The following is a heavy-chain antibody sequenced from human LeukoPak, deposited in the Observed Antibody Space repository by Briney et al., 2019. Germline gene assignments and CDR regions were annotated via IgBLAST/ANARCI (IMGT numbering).Heavy chain of an antibody. V-gene: IGHV3-66*01. Sequence: GGSLRLSCAASGFTVSSNYMSWVRQAPGKGLEWVSVIYSGGRTYYADSVKGRFTISRDNSKNTPYLQMNSLRAEDTAVYYCARDEYDFLTGYPGDYWGQGTLVTVSS. CDR1: GFTVSSNY. CDR2: IYSGGRT. CDR3: ARDEYDFLTGYPGDY. J-gene: IGHJ4*02. D-gene: IGHD3-9*01.